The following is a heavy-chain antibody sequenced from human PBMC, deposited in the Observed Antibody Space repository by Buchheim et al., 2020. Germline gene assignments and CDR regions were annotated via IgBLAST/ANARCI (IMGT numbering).Heavy chain of an antibody. J-gene: IGHJ6*02. D-gene: IGHD4-11*01. CDR3: VRASSTVRAYYYGMDV. V-gene: IGHV3-7*04. CDR2: IKQDGSEK. Sequence: EVQLVESGGVLVQPGGSLRLSCAASGFMFSTYWMSWVRQAPGKGLEWVANIKQDGSEKNYVDSVEGRFTISRDNAKNSLDLQMNSLRVEDTGVYFCVRASSTVRAYYYGMDVWGQGT. CDR1: GFMFSTYW.